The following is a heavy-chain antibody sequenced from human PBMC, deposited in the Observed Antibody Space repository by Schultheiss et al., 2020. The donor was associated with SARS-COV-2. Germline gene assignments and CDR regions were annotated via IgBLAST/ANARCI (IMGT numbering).Heavy chain of an antibody. V-gene: IGHV1-18*01. CDR3: MTLLCERRYSSGWYSEDGVFDY. Sequence: ASVKVSCKASGYTFTSYGISWVRQAPGQGLEWMGWISSYNGNTNYVQELQGRVTLTTDTSTNTAYMELRSLRSDDTAVYYCMTLLCERRYSSGWYSEDGVFDYWGQGTLVTVSS. D-gene: IGHD6-19*01. CDR1: GYTFTSYG. J-gene: IGHJ4*02. CDR2: ISSYNGNT.